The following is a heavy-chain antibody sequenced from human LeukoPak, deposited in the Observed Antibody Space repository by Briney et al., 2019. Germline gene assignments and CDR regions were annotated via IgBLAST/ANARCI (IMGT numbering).Heavy chain of an antibody. D-gene: IGHD6-19*01. V-gene: IGHV3-23*01. CDR3: ATRVAGIDY. Sequence: GGSLRLSCAASGFTFSRYDMTWVRQAPGRGLEWVSTISSGSGGATYFADSVKGRFTISRDNSKNTLYLQMNSLGAEDTAVYYCATRVAGIDYWGQGTLVTVSS. J-gene: IGHJ4*02. CDR1: GFTFSRYD. CDR2: ISSGSGGAT.